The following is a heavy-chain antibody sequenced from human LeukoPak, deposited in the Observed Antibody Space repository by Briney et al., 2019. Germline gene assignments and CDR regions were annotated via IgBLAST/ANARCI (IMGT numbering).Heavy chain of an antibody. D-gene: IGHD2-21*01. CDR1: GGSISSGSYY. CDR2: IYTSGST. Sequence: SETLSLTCTVSGGSISSGSYYWSWIRQPAGKGLEWIGRIYTSGSTNYNPSLKSRATISVDRSKNQFSLKLSSVTAADTAVYYCARAARLWGNWFDPWGQGTLVTVSS. CDR3: ARAARLWGNWFDP. V-gene: IGHV4-61*02. J-gene: IGHJ5*02.